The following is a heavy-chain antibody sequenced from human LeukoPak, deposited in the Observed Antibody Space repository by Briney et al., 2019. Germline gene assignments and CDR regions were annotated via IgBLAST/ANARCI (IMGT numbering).Heavy chain of an antibody. D-gene: IGHD6-19*01. J-gene: IGHJ4*02. CDR3: AKDWRKWSVAGRGNYFDY. CDR1: GFTFSSYG. Sequence: KPGRSLRLSCAASGFTFSSYGMHWVRQAPGKGLEWVAVIWYDGSNKYYADSVKGRFTISRDNSKNTLYLQMNSLRAEDTAVCYCAKDWRKWSVAGRGNYFDYWGQGTLVTVSS. V-gene: IGHV3-33*06. CDR2: IWYDGSNK.